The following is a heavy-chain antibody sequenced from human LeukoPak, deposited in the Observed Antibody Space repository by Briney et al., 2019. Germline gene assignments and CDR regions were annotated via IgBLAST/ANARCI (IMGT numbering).Heavy chain of an antibody. V-gene: IGHV3-7*01. CDR1: GFTFSSYW. J-gene: IGHJ3*02. CDR3: ARANRLYDPGDAFDI. CDR2: IKQDGSEK. Sequence: GGSLRLSCAASGFTFSSYWMSWVRQAPGKGLEWVANIKQDGSEKYYVDSVKGRFTISTDNAKNSLYLQMNSLRAEDTAVYYCARANRLYDPGDAFDIWGQGTMVTVSS. D-gene: IGHD3-3*01.